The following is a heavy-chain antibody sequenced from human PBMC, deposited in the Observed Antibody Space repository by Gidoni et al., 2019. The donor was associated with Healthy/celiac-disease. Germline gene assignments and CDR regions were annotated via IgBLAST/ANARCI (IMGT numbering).Heavy chain of an antibody. V-gene: IGHV4-4*07. D-gene: IGHD3-22*01. CDR3: AGGGVNYYDSSGYEYYFDY. J-gene: IGHJ4*02. CDR1: GGSISSYY. Sequence: QVQLQESGPGLVKPSETLSLTCTVSGGSISSYYWSWIRQPAGKGLEWIGRIYTSGSTNYNPSLKSRVTMSVDTSKNQFSLKLSSVTAADTAVYYCAGGGVNYYDSSGYEYYFDYWGQGTLVTVSS. CDR2: IYTSGST.